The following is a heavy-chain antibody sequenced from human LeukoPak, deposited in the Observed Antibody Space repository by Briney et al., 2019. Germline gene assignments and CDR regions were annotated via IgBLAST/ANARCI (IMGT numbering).Heavy chain of an antibody. J-gene: IGHJ4*02. V-gene: IGHV3-23*01. CDR3: ARVGYYYDSSGYYY. CDR1: GFTFSSYA. D-gene: IGHD3-22*01. Sequence: GGSLRLSCAASGFTFSSYAMSWVRQAPGKGLEWVSVISGSGGSTYYADSVKGRFTISRDNSKNTLYLQMNSLRAEDTAVYYCARVGYYYDSSGYYYWGQGTLVTVSS. CDR2: ISGSGGST.